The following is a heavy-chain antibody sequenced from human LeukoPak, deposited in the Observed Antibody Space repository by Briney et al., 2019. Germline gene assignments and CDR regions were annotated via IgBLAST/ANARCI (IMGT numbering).Heavy chain of an antibody. V-gene: IGHV3-23*01. D-gene: IGHD3-3*01. J-gene: IGHJ4*02. CDR3: ARVGVEEDYWGQDY. CDR1: GFTFSSYA. Sequence: PGGSLRLSCAASGFTFSSYAMSWVRPAPGKGLEWVSGISGSGGSTHYADSVKGRFTISRDNSKNTLYMQMDSLTAEDTAVYYCARVGVEEDYWGQDYWGQGTLVTVSS. CDR2: ISGSGGST.